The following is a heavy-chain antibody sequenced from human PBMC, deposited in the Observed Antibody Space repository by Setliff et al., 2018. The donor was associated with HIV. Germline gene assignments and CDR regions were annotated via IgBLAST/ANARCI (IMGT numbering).Heavy chain of an antibody. CDR3: ARRRADYDSSGHYREDFDY. Sequence: SETLSLTCTVSGGSINNDIYFWSWIRQYPGKGLEWIGYIYYSGSTYYNPSLKSRVTVSVDTSKNQFSLRLNSVTAADTAVYYCARRRADYDSSGHYREDFDYWGQGTLVTVSS. V-gene: IGHV4-39*01. J-gene: IGHJ4*02. D-gene: IGHD3-22*01. CDR1: GGSINNDIYF. CDR2: IYYSGST.